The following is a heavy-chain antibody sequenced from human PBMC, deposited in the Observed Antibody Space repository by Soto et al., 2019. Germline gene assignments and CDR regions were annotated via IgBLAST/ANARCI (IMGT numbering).Heavy chain of an antibody. D-gene: IGHD3-10*02. J-gene: IGHJ4*02. CDR2: ITHSGST. CDR1: GGSFSGYY. V-gene: IGHV4-34*01. Sequence: SETLSLTCAVCGGSFSGYYWTWIRQPPGKGLEWIGEITHSGSTNYNPSLKSRVTISVDTSKNQFSLNLNSVTAADTAVYYCARSSVRGWSYWGQGTLVTVSS. CDR3: ARSSVRGWSY.